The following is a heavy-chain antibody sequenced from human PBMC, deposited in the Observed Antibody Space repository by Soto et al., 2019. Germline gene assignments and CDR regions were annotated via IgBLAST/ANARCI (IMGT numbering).Heavy chain of an antibody. D-gene: IGHD3-22*01. Sequence: GGSLRLSCAASGFTFSSYAMHWVRQAPGKGLEWVAVISYDGSNKYYADSVKGRFTISRDNSKNTLYLQMNSLRAEDTAVYYCAREADDYYDSSGYYAPFDYWGQGTLVTVSS. CDR2: ISYDGSNK. J-gene: IGHJ4*02. CDR1: GFTFSSYA. CDR3: AREADDYYDSSGYYAPFDY. V-gene: IGHV3-30-3*01.